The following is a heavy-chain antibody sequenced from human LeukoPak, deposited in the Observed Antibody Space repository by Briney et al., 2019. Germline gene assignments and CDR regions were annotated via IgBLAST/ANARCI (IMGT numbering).Heavy chain of an antibody. D-gene: IGHD6-13*01. Sequence: GRSLRLSCAASGFTFDDYAMHWVRQAPGKGLEWVSGISWNSGSIGYADSVKGQFTISRDNAKNSLYLQMNSLRAEDTALYYCAKDLAAAGYYFDYWGQGTLVTVSS. CDR1: GFTFDDYA. J-gene: IGHJ4*02. CDR2: ISWNSGSI. V-gene: IGHV3-9*01. CDR3: AKDLAAAGYYFDY.